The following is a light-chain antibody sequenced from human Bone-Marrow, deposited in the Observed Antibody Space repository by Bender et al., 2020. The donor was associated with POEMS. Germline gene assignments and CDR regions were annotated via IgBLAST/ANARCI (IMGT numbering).Light chain of an antibody. Sequence: QSVLTQPPSASGAPGPRVTISCTGSSANIGAGYDVQWYQQLPGTAPKLLIHGNSNRPSGVPDRFSGSKSGTSASLAISGLQSEDEADYYCAAWEDSLNGWVFGGGTKLTVL. CDR3: AAWEDSLNGWV. CDR2: GNS. CDR1: SANIGAGYD. J-gene: IGLJ3*02. V-gene: IGLV1-50*01.